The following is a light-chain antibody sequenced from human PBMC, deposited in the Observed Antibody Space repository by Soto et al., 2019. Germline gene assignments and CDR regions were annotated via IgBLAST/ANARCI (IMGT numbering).Light chain of an antibody. Sequence: DIQMTQSPSSLSASVGDGVTITCRASQSVSTYLNWYQQKPGKAPKLLIYATSSLQSGVPSRFSGSGYGTDFTLTISSLQPEDFATYYCQQSYSTWWTFGRGTKVDIK. CDR2: ATS. J-gene: IGKJ1*01. CDR1: QSVSTY. V-gene: IGKV1-39*01. CDR3: QQSYSTWWT.